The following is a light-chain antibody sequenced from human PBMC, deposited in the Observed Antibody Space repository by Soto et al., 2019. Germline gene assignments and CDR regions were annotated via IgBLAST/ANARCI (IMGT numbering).Light chain of an antibody. J-gene: IGKJ2*01. Sequence: EIVLTQSPGTLSLSPGERATLSCSASHSVSSSYLAWYQQKPGQAPTLLIYGASSRATGIPDRFSGSGSGTDVTLTSSRLEPEVFEVYYCHHYGSSPYTFGQGTKLEI. CDR3: HHYGSSPYT. V-gene: IGKV3-20*01. CDR2: GAS. CDR1: HSVSSSY.